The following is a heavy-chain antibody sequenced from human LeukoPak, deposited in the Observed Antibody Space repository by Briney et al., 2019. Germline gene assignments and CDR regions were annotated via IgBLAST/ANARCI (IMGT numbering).Heavy chain of an antibody. V-gene: IGHV3-7*01. CDR3: AIAAYCGGGCSCAYFDY. D-gene: IGHD2-21*02. CDR2: IKKDGREK. J-gene: IGHJ4*02. Sequence: PGGSLRLSCAASGFTFSSYWMRWVRQAPGKGLEWVGNIKKDGREKYYVDSVKGRFTISRDNAKNTLYVQMNSLRAEDTAVYYCAIAAYCGGGCSCAYFDYWGQGTLVTVSS. CDR1: GFTFSSYW.